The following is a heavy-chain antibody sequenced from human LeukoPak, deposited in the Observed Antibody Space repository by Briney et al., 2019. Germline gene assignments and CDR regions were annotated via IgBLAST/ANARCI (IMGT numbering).Heavy chain of an antibody. D-gene: IGHD2-15*01. CDR1: GYTFTGYY. J-gene: IGHJ4*02. CDR2: INPNSGGT. V-gene: IGHV1-2*02. CDR3: ARDQYCSGGSCYPLDY. Sequence: GASVKVSCKASGYTFTGYYMHWVRQAPGQGLEWMGWINPNSGGTNYAQKFQGRVTMTRDTSISTAYMELSRLRSDDTAVYYCARDQYCSGGSCYPLDYWGQGTLVTVSS.